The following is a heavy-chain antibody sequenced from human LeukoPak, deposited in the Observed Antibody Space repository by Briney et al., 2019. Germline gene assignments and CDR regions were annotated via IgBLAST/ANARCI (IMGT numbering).Heavy chain of an antibody. Sequence: PGGSLRLSCAASGFTFSNAWMSWVRQAPGKGLEWVGRIKSKTDGGTTDYAAPVKGRFTISRDDSKNTLYLQMNSLRAEDTAVYYCAKNEGRGVTNPNLFDYWGQGTLVTVSS. V-gene: IGHV3-15*01. CDR2: IKSKTDGGTT. J-gene: IGHJ4*02. CDR3: AKNEGRGVTNPNLFDY. D-gene: IGHD3-10*01. CDR1: GFTFSNAW.